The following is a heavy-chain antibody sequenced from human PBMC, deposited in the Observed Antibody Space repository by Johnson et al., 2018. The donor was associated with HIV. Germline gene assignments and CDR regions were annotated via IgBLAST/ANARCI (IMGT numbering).Heavy chain of an antibody. V-gene: IGHV3-33*03. CDR1: GFTVSNYG. CDR2: LWKDGSHK. J-gene: IGHJ3*02. Sequence: QVQLVESGGGVVQPGRSLRLSCAVSGFTVSNYGMHWVRQAPGKGLEWVAVLWKDGSHKYSTDSVKGRFTISRDNAKNSLYLQMNSLRAEDTAVYYCANIAVVYAFDIWGQGTMVTVSS. CDR3: ANIAVVYAFDI. D-gene: IGHD6-19*01.